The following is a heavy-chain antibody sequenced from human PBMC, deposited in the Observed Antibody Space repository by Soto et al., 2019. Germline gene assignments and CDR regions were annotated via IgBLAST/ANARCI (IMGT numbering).Heavy chain of an antibody. CDR3: ARDRDDYGSGNYYNRLDF. CDR1: GGVFSTYA. D-gene: IGHD3-10*01. J-gene: IGHJ4*02. CDR2: IIPIFGTP. Sequence: QVQLVQSGAEVKKPGPSVTVSCKASGGVFSTYAISWLRQAPGQGLEGMGGIIPIFGTPDYAQRFKGRVNIKEETATNKDYMELSRLRSEDTAVYYCARDRDDYGSGNYYNRLDFWGQGTLVTVSS. V-gene: IGHV1-69*06.